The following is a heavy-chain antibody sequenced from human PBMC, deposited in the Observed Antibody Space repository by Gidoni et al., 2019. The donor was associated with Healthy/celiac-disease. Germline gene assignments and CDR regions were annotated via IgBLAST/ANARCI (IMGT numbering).Heavy chain of an antibody. CDR2: IWYDGSNK. J-gene: IGHJ4*02. CDR3: ARGGLGAFDY. Sequence: QVQLLESGGGVVQPGRSLRLSCSAAGFTFSSYGMHWVRQAPGKGRGWVAVIWYDGSNKYYADSVKGGFTISRDNSKNTLYLQMNSLGAEDTAVYYCARGGLGAFDYWGQGTLVTVSS. V-gene: IGHV3-33*01. D-gene: IGHD3-16*01. CDR1: GFTFSSYG.